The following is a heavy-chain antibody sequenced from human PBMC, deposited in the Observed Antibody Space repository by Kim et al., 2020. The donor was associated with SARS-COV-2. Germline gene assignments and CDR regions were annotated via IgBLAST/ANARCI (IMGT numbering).Heavy chain of an antibody. V-gene: IGHV3-11*01. CDR2: ITGSGSTK. J-gene: IGHJ4*02. CDR1: GFTFSDHY. CDR3: ARDHKYSTSSSFDC. D-gene: IGHD6-6*01. Sequence: GGSLRLSCAASGFTFSDHYMSWIRQAPGKGLEWVSHITGSGSTKYYADSVKGRFTISRDNPKNSLYLQMNSLRAEDTAVYYCARDHKYSTSSSFDCWGQG.